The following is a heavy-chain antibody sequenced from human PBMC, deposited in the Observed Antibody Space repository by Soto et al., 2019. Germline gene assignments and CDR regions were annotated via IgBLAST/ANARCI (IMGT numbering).Heavy chain of an antibody. V-gene: IGHV3-7*01. CDR1: GFTFSSYW. Sequence: EVQLVESGGGLVQPGGSLRLSCAASGFTFSSYWMSWVRQAPGKGLEWVANIKQAGREKYNVHVVKGRVTISRANAKNSLYLQMNCLRVEDTAVYYCARAYGSGRLSGYWCQGTLVTVSS. CDR3: ARAYGSGRLSGY. CDR2: IKQAGREK. J-gene: IGHJ4*02. D-gene: IGHD3-10*01.